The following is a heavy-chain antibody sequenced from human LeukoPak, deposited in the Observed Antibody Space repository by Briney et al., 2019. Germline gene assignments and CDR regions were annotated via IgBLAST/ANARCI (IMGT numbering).Heavy chain of an antibody. V-gene: IGHV3-33*01. CDR2: IWYDGSNK. CDR1: GFTFSGFG. D-gene: IGHD4-23*01. Sequence: GKSLRLSCAASGFTFSGFGMHWVRQAPGKGLEWVAVIWYDGSNKYYADSVKGRFTISRDNPKNTLCVQMNSLRAEDTAVYYCARGRGADYGGNSGYFDYWGQGTLVTVSS. J-gene: IGHJ4*02. CDR3: ARGRGADYGGNSGYFDY.